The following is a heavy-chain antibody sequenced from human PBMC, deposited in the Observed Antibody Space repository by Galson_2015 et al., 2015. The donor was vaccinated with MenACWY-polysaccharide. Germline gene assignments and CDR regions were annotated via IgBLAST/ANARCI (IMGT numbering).Heavy chain of an antibody. CDR3: AREGSRIVFQAFDV. CDR2: IQYDGSKI. D-gene: IGHD2-15*01. J-gene: IGHJ3*01. Sequence: SLRLSCAASGIRFSGSGMHWVRQAPGRGLEWVAVIQYDGSKIVYADSVKGRFTVSRDNSKNTLYLEMNSLRAEDTAVYYCAREGSRIVFQAFDVWGQGTMVIVSS. CDR1: GIRFSGSG. V-gene: IGHV3-33*05.